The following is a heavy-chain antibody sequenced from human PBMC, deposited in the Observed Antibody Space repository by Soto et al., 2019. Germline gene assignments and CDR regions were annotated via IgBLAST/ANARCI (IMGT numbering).Heavy chain of an antibody. CDR1: GFNFKKFA. Sequence: EVQLLESGGGVVQPGGSLRLSCVASGFNFKKFAMAWVRKVPGDGLEWVSGIRCCGGSTSYADSVKGRFSIARDDSKKTLSLEMNSLRVEDKAQNCCAKADGEQWLVPHLDNWGQGTLVTVS. D-gene: IGHD6-19*01. CDR2: IRCCGGST. J-gene: IGHJ4*02. CDR3: AKADGEQWLVPHLDN. V-gene: IGHV3-23*01.